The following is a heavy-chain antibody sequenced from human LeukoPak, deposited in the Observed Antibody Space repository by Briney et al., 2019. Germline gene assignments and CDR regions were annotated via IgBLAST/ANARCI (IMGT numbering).Heavy chain of an antibody. CDR3: AFSSDFWSGYYPGAFDI. D-gene: IGHD3-3*01. CDR2: INPNSGGT. Sequence: GASVKVSCKASGYTFTGYYMHWVRQAPGQGLEWMGWINPNSGGTNYAQKFQGRVTMTRDTSISTAYMELSRLRSDDTAVYYCAFSSDFWSGYYPGAFDIWGQGTMVTVSS. CDR1: GYTFTGYY. J-gene: IGHJ3*02. V-gene: IGHV1-2*02.